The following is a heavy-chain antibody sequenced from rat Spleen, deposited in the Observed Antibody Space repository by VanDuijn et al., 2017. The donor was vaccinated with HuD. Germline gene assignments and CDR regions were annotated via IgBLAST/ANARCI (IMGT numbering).Heavy chain of an antibody. V-gene: IGHV10-5*01. CDR1: GFTFTNAA. Sequence: VPVVESGGGLVQSKESLKISCAASGFTFTNAAMYWVRQAPGKGLECVARIRTKANHYATYYDASVKGRFTISRDDSKSMVYLQMDNLKTEDKAMYYCTAASNEYWGQGVMVTVSS. CDR2: IRTKANHYAT. CDR3: TAASNEY. J-gene: IGHJ2*01. D-gene: IGHD3-1*01.